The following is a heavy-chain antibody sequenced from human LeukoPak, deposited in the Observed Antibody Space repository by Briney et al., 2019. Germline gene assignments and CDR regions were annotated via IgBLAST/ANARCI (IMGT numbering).Heavy chain of an antibody. CDR3: AAHTYYYSSGSFGH. J-gene: IGHJ4*02. V-gene: IGHV1-8*01. CDR2: MNPSSGNT. Sequence: GASVRVSCKASGYSFTSYDMNWVRQAPGQGPEWIGWMNPSSGNTAYAQRFQGRVTISRDTSTSTAYLELSSLTSDDTAVYYCAAHTYYYSSGSFGHCGQGTLVTVSS. CDR1: GYSFTSYD. D-gene: IGHD3-10*01.